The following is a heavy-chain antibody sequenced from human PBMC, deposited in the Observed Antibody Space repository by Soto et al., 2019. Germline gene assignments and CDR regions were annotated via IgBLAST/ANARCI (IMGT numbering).Heavy chain of an antibody. Sequence: EVQLLESGGGLVQPGGSLRLSCAASGFTFSSYAMSWVRQAPGKGLEWVSAISGSGGSTYYADSVKGRFTISRDNAKNTLYLQMNSLRAEDTAVYYCAKDRMGVRKNGWFDPWGQGTLVTVSS. J-gene: IGHJ5*02. CDR3: AKDRMGVRKNGWFDP. CDR1: GFTFSSYA. D-gene: IGHD3-10*01. CDR2: ISGSGGST. V-gene: IGHV3-23*01.